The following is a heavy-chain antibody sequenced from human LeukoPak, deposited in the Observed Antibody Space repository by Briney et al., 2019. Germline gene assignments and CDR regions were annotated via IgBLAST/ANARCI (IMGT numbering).Heavy chain of an antibody. CDR1: GFTVSSNY. D-gene: IGHD5-18*01. J-gene: IGHJ4*02. CDR3: ARTDGYSYGYGLDY. CDR2: IYSGGST. Sequence: GGSLRLSCAASGFTVSSNYMSWVRQAPGKGLEWVSVIYSGGSTYYADSVMGRFTISRDNSKNTLYLQMNSLRAEDTAVYYCARTDGYSYGYGLDYWGQGTLVTVSS. V-gene: IGHV3-53*01.